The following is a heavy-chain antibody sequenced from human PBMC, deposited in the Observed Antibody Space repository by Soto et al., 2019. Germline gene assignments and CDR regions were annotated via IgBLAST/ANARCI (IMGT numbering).Heavy chain of an antibody. Sequence: QVQLVESGGAVVQPGKSLRLSCAASGFTFSSYGMYWIRQAPGKGLEWVAAISYDGSNKFHADSVKGRFTISRDNSQNTRYLQMNSLSTEDTAVYYCAKDIVRYTYGACDNWGQGALVTVSS. D-gene: IGHD5-18*01. CDR2: ISYDGSNK. CDR1: GFTFSSYG. CDR3: AKDIVRYTYGACDN. V-gene: IGHV3-30*18. J-gene: IGHJ4*02.